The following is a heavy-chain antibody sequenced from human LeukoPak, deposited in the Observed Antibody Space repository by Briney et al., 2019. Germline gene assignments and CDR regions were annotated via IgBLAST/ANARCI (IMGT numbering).Heavy chain of an antibody. V-gene: IGHV4-4*02. CDR2: IFHSGST. CDR3: ASLFLGHYYDSSGFRRDY. Sequence: PSGTLSLTCAVSGGSLSSTNWWSWVRQPPGKGLEWIGEIFHSGSTNYNPSLKSRVTISVDKSKNQFSLKLSSVTAADTAVYYCASLFLGHYYDSSGFRRDYWGQGTLVTVSS. CDR1: GGSLSSTNW. J-gene: IGHJ4*02. D-gene: IGHD3-22*01.